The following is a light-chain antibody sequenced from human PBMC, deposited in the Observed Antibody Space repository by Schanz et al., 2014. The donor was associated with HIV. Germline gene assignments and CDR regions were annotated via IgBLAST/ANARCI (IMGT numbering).Light chain of an antibody. CDR2: EVS. V-gene: IGLV2-14*02. J-gene: IGLJ2*01. CDR3: ASYTTNRTMT. Sequence: QSALTQPASVSGSPGQSITISCTGTSSDVGSYNLVSWYQQHPGKAPKLMIYEVSKRPSGVSNRFSGSKSGNTASLTISGLQTDDEGDYYCASYTTNRTMTFGGGTKLTVL. CDR1: SSDVGSYNL.